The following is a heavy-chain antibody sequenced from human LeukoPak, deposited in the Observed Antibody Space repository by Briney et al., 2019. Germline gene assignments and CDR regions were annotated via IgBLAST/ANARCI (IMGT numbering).Heavy chain of an antibody. J-gene: IGHJ4*02. Sequence: SSETLSLTCSVSNGSITSYYRSWIRQPPGKGLEWIGFIYDTGSTGYNPSLKSRVTISLDTSKTQFSLKLKSVTAADTAVYYCARHPSAMAAPGYWGQGTLVTVSS. D-gene: IGHD6-19*01. V-gene: IGHV4-59*08. CDR2: IYDTGST. CDR1: NGSITSYY. CDR3: ARHPSAMAAPGY.